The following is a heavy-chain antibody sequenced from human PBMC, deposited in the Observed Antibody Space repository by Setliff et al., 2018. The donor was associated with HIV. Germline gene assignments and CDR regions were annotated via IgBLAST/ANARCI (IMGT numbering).Heavy chain of an antibody. CDR2: MNPNSGNT. CDR3: VRDQGGGNLDY. CDR1: GYTFTSYD. V-gene: IGHV1-8*02. Sequence: SVKVSCKASGYTFTSYDINWVRQATGQGLEWMGWMNPNSGNTGYAQKFQGRVIMTRNTSISTAYMELTSLRSEDTAVFYCVRDQGGGNLDYWGQGTLVTVSS. D-gene: IGHD2-2*01. J-gene: IGHJ4*02.